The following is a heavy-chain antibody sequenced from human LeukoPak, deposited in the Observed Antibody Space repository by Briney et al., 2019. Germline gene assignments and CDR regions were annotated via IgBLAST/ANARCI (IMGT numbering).Heavy chain of an antibody. CDR1: GFTFSSYS. CDR2: ISSSSSYI. CDR3: ARDEHSTNYYDSSGYSAEHFQH. Sequence: GGSLRLSCAASGFTFSSYSMNWVRQAPGKGLEWVSSISSSSSYIYYADSVKGRFTISGDNAKNSLYLQMNSLRAEDTAVYYCARDEHSTNYYDSSGYSAEHFQHWGQGTLVTVSS. J-gene: IGHJ1*01. V-gene: IGHV3-21*01. D-gene: IGHD3-22*01.